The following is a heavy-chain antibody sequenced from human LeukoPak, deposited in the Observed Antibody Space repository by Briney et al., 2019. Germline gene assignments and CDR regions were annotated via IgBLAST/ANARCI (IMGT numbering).Heavy chain of an antibody. J-gene: IGHJ4*02. D-gene: IGHD2-2*01. CDR1: GFTFSNAW. V-gene: IGHV3-15*01. CDR3: TTDPFIVVVPAEGGGRDY. Sequence: GGSLRLSCAASGFTFSNAWMSWVRQAPGKGLEWVGRIKSKTDGGTTDYAAPVKGRFTISRDDSKNTLYLQMNSLKTEDTAVYYCTTDPFIVVVPAEGGGRDYWGQGTLVTVSS. CDR2: IKSKTDGGTT.